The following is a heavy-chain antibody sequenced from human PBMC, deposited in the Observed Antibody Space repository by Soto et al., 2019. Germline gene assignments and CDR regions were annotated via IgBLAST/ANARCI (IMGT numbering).Heavy chain of an antibody. CDR1: GGSISSYY. D-gene: IGHD6-13*01. CDR3: ARVHSSSWVDLDY. V-gene: IGHV4-59*01. Sequence: ETLSLTCTVSGGSISSYYWSWIRQPPGKGLEWIGYIYYSGSTNYNPSLKSRVTISVDTSKNQFSLKLSSVTAADTAVYYCARVHSSSWVDLDYWGQGTLVTVSS. CDR2: IYYSGST. J-gene: IGHJ4*02.